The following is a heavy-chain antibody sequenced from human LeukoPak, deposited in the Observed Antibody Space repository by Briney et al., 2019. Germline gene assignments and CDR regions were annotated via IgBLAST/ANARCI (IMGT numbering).Heavy chain of an antibody. CDR1: GYTFSSFG. J-gene: IGHJ5*02. CDR3: ARYRLSDSPINWFDP. V-gene: IGHV1-18*01. Sequence: VASVKVSCKASGYTFSSFGITWVRQTPGQGLEWMGWISAYTGNAEYAQKFQGRVTMTTDTSTNTAYMDLGSLISDDTAIYYCARYRLSDSPINWFDPWGQGTLVTVSS. CDR2: ISAYTGNA. D-gene: IGHD3-22*01.